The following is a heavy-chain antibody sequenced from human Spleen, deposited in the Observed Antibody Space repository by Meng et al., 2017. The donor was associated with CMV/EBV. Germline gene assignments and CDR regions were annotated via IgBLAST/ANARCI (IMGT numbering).Heavy chain of an antibody. CDR3: AREDGYTKRGAFDI. CDR1: GFTFSSYW. CDR2: IKQDGSEK. D-gene: IGHD5-24*01. Sequence: GESLKISCAASGFTFSSYWMSWVRQAPGKGLEWVANIKQDGSEKYYVDSVKGRFTISRDNAKNSLYLQMNSLRAEDTAVYYCAREDGYTKRGAFDIWGQGTMDTVSS. V-gene: IGHV3-7*01. J-gene: IGHJ3*02.